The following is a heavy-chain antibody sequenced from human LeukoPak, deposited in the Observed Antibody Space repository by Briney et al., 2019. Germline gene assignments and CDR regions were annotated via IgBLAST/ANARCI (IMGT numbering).Heavy chain of an antibody. CDR2: INHSGST. J-gene: IGHJ4*02. V-gene: IGHV4-34*01. D-gene: IGHD3-22*01. CDR1: GGSFSGYY. Sequence: SETLSLTCAVYGGSFSGYYWSWIRQPPGKGLEWIGEINHSGSTNYNPSLKSRVTISVDTSKNQFSLKLSSVTAADTAVYYCASAYDRSGYYGGDYWGQGTLVTVSS. CDR3: ASAYDRSGYYGGDY.